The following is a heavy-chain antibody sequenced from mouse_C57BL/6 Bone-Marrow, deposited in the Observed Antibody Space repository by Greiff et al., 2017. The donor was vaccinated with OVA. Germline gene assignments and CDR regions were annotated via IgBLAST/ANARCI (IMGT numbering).Heavy chain of an antibody. V-gene: IGHV1-69*01. Sequence: QQSCKASGYTFTSYWMHWVKQRPGQGLEWIGEIDPSDSYTNYNQKFKGKSTLTVDKSSSTAYMQLSSLTSEDSAVYYCARGGYPYYFDYWGQGTTLTVSS. CDR2: IDPSDSYT. CDR1: GYTFTSYW. D-gene: IGHD1-1*02. CDR3: ARGGYPYYFDY. J-gene: IGHJ2*01.